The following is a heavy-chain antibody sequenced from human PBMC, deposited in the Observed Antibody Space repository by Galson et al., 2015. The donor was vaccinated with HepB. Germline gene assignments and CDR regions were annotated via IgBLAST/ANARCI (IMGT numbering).Heavy chain of an antibody. CDR2: ISSSSSTI. CDR1: GFTFSSYS. J-gene: IGHJ3*02. D-gene: IGHD5-18*01. V-gene: IGHV3-48*01. CDR3: ARNRWIQLWDAFDI. Sequence: SLRLSCAASGFTFSSYSMNWVRQAPGKGLEWVSYISSSSSTIYYADSVKGRFTISRDNAKNSLYLQMNSLRAEDTAVYYCARNRWIQLWDAFDIWGQGTMVTVSS.